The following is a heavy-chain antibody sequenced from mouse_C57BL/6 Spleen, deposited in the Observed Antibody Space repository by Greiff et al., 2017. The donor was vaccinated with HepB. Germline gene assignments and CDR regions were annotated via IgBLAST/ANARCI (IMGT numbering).Heavy chain of an antibody. CDR1: GYAFSSYW. Sequence: QVQLQQSGAELVKPGASVKISCKASGYAFSSYWMNWVKQRPGKGLEWIGQIYPGDGDTNYNGKFKGKATLTADKSSSTAYMQLSSLTSEDSAVYFCARGFRGNAMDCWGQGTSVTVSS. CDR3: ARGFRGNAMDC. V-gene: IGHV1-80*01. D-gene: IGHD3-3*01. J-gene: IGHJ4*01. CDR2: IYPGDGDT.